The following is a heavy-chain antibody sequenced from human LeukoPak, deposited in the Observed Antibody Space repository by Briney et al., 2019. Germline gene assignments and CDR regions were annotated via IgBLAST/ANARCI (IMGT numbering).Heavy chain of an antibody. D-gene: IGHD4-23*01. Sequence: PSETLSLTCTVSGGSISNYYWSWIRQPPGKGLEWIGYIYYSGSTNYNPSLKSRVTISLDTSKNQFFLKLSSVTAADTAVYYCARHFYGGNLDFDYWGQGTLVTVSS. CDR1: GGSISNYY. J-gene: IGHJ4*02. V-gene: IGHV4-59*01. CDR3: ARHFYGGNLDFDY. CDR2: IYYSGST.